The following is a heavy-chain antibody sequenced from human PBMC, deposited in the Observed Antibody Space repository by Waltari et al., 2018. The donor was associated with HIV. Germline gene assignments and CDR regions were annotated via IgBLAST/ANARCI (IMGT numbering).Heavy chain of an antibody. Sequence: QVQLVQSGAEVKKPGASVKVSCKASGHTFTGYYMHWVRQAPGQGLEWMGWINPNSGGTNYAQKFQGRVTMTRDTSISTAYMELSRLRSDDTAVYYCARDGTYSSGWPGGWFDPWGQGTLVTVSS. D-gene: IGHD6-19*01. CDR1: GHTFTGYY. V-gene: IGHV1-2*02. CDR2: INPNSGGT. CDR3: ARDGTYSSGWPGGWFDP. J-gene: IGHJ5*02.